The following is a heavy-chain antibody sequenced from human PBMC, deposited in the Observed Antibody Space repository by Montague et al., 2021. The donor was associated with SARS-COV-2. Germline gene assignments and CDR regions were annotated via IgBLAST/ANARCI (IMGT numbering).Heavy chain of an antibody. D-gene: IGHD3-10*01. CDR2: FDPEDGET. V-gene: IGHV1-24*01. CDR1: GYTLIELP. CDR3: ATGSAMVRGGWFDP. Sequence: SVKVSCKVSGYTLIELPMHWLRQAPGKGLERMGGFDPEDGETIYAQKFQGRVSMTEDTSTDTAYMELSSLRSEDTAVYYCATGSAMVRGGWFDPWGQGTLVTVSS. J-gene: IGHJ5*02.